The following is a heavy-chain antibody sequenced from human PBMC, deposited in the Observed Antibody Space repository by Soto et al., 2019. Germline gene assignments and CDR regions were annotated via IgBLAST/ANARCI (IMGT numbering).Heavy chain of an antibody. Sequence: QVQLVESGGGVVQPGRSLRLSCAASGFTFSSYGMHWVRQAPGKGLEWVAVIRYEGTNKYYAESVKGRFTISRDNSKKTLYLQMSRLRLDDTAVYYCARGIIAGPGRDYFDYWGQGTLVTVSS. V-gene: IGHV3-33*01. CDR1: GFTFSSYG. D-gene: IGHD6-13*01. CDR2: IRYEGTNK. CDR3: ARGIIAGPGRDYFDY. J-gene: IGHJ4*02.